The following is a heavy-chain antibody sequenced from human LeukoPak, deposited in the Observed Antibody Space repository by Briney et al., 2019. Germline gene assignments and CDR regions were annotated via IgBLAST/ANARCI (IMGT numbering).Heavy chain of an antibody. D-gene: IGHD5-24*01. CDR3: AAKMATKGSFEY. CDR2: ISYDGSNK. CDR1: GFTFSTYA. V-gene: IGHV3-30-3*01. Sequence: GRSLRLSCAASGFTFSTYAMHWVRQAPGKGLEWVALISYDGSNKYYADSVKGRFTISRDNSKNTLYLQMNSLRDEDTAVYYCAAKMATKGSFEYWGQGTLVTVSS. J-gene: IGHJ4*02.